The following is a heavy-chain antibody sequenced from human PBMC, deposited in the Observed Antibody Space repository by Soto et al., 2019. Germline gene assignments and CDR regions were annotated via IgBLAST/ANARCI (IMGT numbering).Heavy chain of an antibody. CDR3: ARFIWSTNNWFDP. CDR1: GGSISSGGYY. D-gene: IGHD3-10*01. J-gene: IGHJ5*02. V-gene: IGHV4-31*03. CDR2: IYYSGST. Sequence: LSLTCTVSGGSISSGGYYWSWIRQHPGKGLEWIGYIYYSGSTYYNPSLKSRVTISVDTSKNQFSLKLSSVTAADTAVYYCARFIWSTNNWFDPWGQGTLVTVSS.